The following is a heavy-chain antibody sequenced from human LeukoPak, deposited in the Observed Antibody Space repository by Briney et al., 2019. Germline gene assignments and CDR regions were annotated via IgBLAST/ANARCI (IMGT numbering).Heavy chain of an antibody. J-gene: IGHJ4*02. Sequence: PGGSLRLSCAASGFTFSSYGMHWVRQAPGKGLGWVAVIWYDGSNKYYADSVKGRFTISRDNSKNTLYLQMNSLRAEDTAVYYCARGGSGWALDYWGQGTLVTVSS. V-gene: IGHV3-33*01. CDR2: IWYDGSNK. D-gene: IGHD6-19*01. CDR1: GFTFSSYG. CDR3: ARGGSGWALDY.